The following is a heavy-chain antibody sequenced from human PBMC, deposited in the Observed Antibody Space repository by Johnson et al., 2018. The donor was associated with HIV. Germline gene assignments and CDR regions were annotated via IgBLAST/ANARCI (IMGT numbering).Heavy chain of an antibody. Sequence: QVQLVESGGGVVQPGRSLRLSCAASGFTFNSYGIHWVRQAPGKGLEWVAFIPYDGSNQLYADSVKGRFTISRDNSKNTLYLQMNSLRAEDTAVYYCARDHIRGYDSPNDAFDIWGQGTVVTVSS. D-gene: IGHD3-22*01. CDR1: GFTFNSYG. CDR3: ARDHIRGYDSPNDAFDI. J-gene: IGHJ3*02. CDR2: IPYDGSNQ. V-gene: IGHV3-30*03.